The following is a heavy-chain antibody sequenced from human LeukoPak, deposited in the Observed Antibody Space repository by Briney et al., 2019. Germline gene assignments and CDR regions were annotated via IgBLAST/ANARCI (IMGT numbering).Heavy chain of an antibody. CDR1: GGSISSYY. J-gene: IGHJ4*02. CDR3: ARLSACGGDCYYFDY. Sequence: SETLSLTCTVSGGSISSYYWSWIRQPPGNGLEWIGYIYYSGSTNYNPSLKSRVTISVDTSKNQFSLKLSSVTAADTAVYYCARLSACGGDCYYFDYWGQGTLVTVSS. CDR2: IYYSGST. D-gene: IGHD2-21*02. V-gene: IGHV4-59*08.